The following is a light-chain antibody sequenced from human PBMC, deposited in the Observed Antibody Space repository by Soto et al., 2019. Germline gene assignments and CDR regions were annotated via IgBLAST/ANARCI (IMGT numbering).Light chain of an antibody. Sequence: EIVLTQSPATLSLSPGERATLSCRASQNVGGYLAWYQQKPGQAPRLLIYDASNRATGIPARFSGSGSGTDFSLTISRLEPEDLAVYYCQNYGSSSLTFGGGTKVEIK. CDR3: QNYGSSSLT. CDR1: QNVGGY. CDR2: DAS. V-gene: IGKV3-11*01. J-gene: IGKJ4*01.